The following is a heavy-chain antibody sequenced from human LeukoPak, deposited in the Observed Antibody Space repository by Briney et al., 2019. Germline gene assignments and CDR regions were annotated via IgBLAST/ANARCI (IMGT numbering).Heavy chain of an antibody. CDR1: GFTFSSYG. CDR3: ARGANYYGSGSYFGGLDY. J-gene: IGHJ4*02. V-gene: IGHV3-23*01. D-gene: IGHD3-10*01. CDR2: ISGSGGST. Sequence: GGSLRLSCAASGFTFSSYGMSWVRQAPGKGLEWVSAISGSGGSTYYADSVKGRFTISRDNSKNTLYLQMNSLRAEDTAVYYCARGANYYGSGSYFGGLDYWGQGTLVTVSS.